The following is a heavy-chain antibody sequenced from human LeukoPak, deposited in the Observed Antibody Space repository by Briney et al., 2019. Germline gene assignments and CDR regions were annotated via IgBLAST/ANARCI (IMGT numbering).Heavy chain of an antibody. CDR1: GYTFTSYG. D-gene: IGHD1-26*01. Sequence: GASVKVSCKASGYTFTSYGISWVRQAPGQGLEWMGWISAYNGNTNYAQKLQGRVTMTTDTSTSTAYMELRSLRPDDTAVYYCARDGEEKLWELPYFDYWGQGTLVTVSS. V-gene: IGHV1-18*01. J-gene: IGHJ4*02. CDR3: ARDGEEKLWELPYFDY. CDR2: ISAYNGNT.